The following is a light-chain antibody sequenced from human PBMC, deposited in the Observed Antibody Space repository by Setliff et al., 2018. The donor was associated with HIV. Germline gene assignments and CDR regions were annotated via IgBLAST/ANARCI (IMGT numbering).Light chain of an antibody. J-gene: IGLJ1*01. CDR1: SSDVGGYNY. CDR3: SSYRSGNIGV. V-gene: IGLV2-14*03. CDR2: DVR. Sequence: QSALTQPASVSGSPGQSITISCTGTSSDVGGYNYVSWYQHFPGRTPKLIIYDVRNRPPGVSSRFSGSKSGNTASLTISGLRAEDEADYYCSSYRSGNIGVFGGGTK.